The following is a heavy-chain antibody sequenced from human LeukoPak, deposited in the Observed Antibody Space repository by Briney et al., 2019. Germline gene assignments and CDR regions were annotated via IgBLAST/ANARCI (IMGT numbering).Heavy chain of an antibody. CDR3: ASLSITMVRGGRRSNNWFDP. CDR2: VYYSGST. V-gene: IGHV4-39*07. Sequence: SETLSLTCTVSGGSITSSSYNWGWIRQPPGKGLEWIGIVYYSGSTYYNPSLKSRVTISVDTSKNQFSLKLSSVTAADTAVYYCASLSITMVRGGRRSNNWFDPWGQGTLVTVSS. D-gene: IGHD3-10*01. J-gene: IGHJ5*02. CDR1: GGSITSSSYN.